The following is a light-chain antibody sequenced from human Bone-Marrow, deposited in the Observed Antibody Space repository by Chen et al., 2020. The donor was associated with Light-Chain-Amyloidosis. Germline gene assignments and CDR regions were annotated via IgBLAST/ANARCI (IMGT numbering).Light chain of an antibody. CDR1: SIGRKN. CDR2: DDS. CDR3: QVWDSSSDHGV. Sequence: SYVLSQPPSVSVAPGQTARITCGGNSIGRKNVHWYQQKPGQAPVLVVYDDSDRPSGIPERLSGSNSGNTATLTISRVEAGDEADYYCQVWDSSSDHGVFGGGTKLTVL. J-gene: IGLJ3*02. V-gene: IGLV3-21*02.